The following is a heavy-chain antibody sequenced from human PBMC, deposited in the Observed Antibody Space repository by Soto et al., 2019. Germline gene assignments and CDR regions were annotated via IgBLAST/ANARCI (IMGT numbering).Heavy chain of an antibody. D-gene: IGHD3-10*01. Sequence: ASVKVSCKASGYTFTGYYMHWVRQAPGQGLEWMGWINPNSGGTNYAQKFQGRVTMTRDTSISTAYMELSRLRSDDTAVYYCARDVYGSGSYYNSGFDYWGQGTLVT. CDR2: INPNSGGT. J-gene: IGHJ4*02. CDR1: GYTFTGYY. CDR3: ARDVYGSGSYYNSGFDY. V-gene: IGHV1-2*02.